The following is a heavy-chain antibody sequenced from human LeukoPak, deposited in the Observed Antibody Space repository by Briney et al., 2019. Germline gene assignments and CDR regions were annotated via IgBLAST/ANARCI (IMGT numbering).Heavy chain of an antibody. D-gene: IGHD5-24*01. CDR1: GGSFSGYY. CDR3: ASLRRDGYNYYTYYYYYMDV. J-gene: IGHJ6*03. CDR2: INHSGST. Sequence: SETLSLTCAVYGGSFSGYYWSWIRQPPGKGLEWIGEINHSGSTNYNPSLKSRVTISVDTSKSQFSLKLSSVTAADTAVYYCASLRRDGYNYYTYYYYYMDVWGKGTTVTVSS. V-gene: IGHV4-34*01.